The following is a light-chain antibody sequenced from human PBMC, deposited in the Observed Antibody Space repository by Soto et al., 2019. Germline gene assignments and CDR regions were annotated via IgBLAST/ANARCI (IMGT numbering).Light chain of an antibody. V-gene: IGKV4-1*01. CDR2: WAS. Sequence: DIVVTQSPYSLAVSLGERATINCKSSQSVLYRSNNENYLAWYQQKPGQPPKLLIYWASTRESGVPDRFSGSGSGTDFTLTISSLQAEDMAIYYCQQYYGSPWTFGQGTKVEIK. CDR1: QSVLYRSNNENY. CDR3: QQYYGSPWT. J-gene: IGKJ1*01.